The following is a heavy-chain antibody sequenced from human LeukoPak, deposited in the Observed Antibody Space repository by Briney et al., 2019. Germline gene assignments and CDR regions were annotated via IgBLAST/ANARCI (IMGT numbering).Heavy chain of an antibody. V-gene: IGHV6-1*01. CDR2: TYHRSKWSN. CDR3: ARGKYSGFDL. Sequence: SQTLSLTCAISGDSVSTNSVAWNWIRQSPSRGLEWLGRTYHRSKWSNDYAVSVKSRITINPDTPKNQFSLQLNSVTPDDTALYYCARGKYSGFDLWGQGTMVTVSS. CDR1: GDSVSTNSVA. D-gene: IGHD2-15*01. J-gene: IGHJ3*01.